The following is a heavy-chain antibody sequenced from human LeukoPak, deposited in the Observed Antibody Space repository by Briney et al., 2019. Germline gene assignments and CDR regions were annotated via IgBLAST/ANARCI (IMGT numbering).Heavy chain of an antibody. J-gene: IGHJ4*02. Sequence: GGSLRLSCAASGFTFSSYEMNWVRQAPGKGLEWVSYISSSGSTIYYADSVKGRFTISRDNAKNSLYLQMNSLRAEDTAVYYCARDQVSGSYPDYWGQGTLVTVSS. D-gene: IGHD1-26*01. V-gene: IGHV3-48*03. CDR2: ISSSGSTI. CDR1: GFTFSSYE. CDR3: ARDQVSGSYPDY.